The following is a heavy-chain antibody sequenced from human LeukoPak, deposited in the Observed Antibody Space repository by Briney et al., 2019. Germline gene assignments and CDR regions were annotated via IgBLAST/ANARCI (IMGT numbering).Heavy chain of an antibody. CDR2: IRGSGGGT. V-gene: IGHV3-23*01. J-gene: IGHJ3*01. CDR1: GFTFSSYA. CDR3: GRDPNGDYIGAFEF. Sequence: GGSLRLSCAASGFTFSSYAMTSVRQTPGEGLEWVSSIRGSGGGTYSADSVRGGFTMSRDNSKNTLYLQMNNLRADDTAVYYCGRDPNGDYIGAFEFWGQGTLVTVSS. D-gene: IGHD4-17*01.